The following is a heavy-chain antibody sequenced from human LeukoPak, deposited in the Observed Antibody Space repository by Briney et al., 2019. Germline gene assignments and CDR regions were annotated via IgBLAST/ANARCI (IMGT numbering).Heavy chain of an antibody. CDR2: IYYSGST. V-gene: IGHV4-59*08. Sequence: SETLSLTCTVSGGSISSYYWSWIRQPPGKGLEWIGYIYYSGSTNYNPSLKSRVTISVDTSKNQFSLKLSSVTAADTAVYYCARQALLWFGELFTWFDPWGQGTLVTVSS. CDR3: ARQALLWFGELFTWFDP. CDR1: GGSISSYY. D-gene: IGHD3-10*01. J-gene: IGHJ5*02.